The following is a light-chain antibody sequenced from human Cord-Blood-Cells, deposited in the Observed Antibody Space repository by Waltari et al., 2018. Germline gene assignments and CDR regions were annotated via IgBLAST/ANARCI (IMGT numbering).Light chain of an antibody. CDR2: EVS. Sequence: QSALTQPPSAPGSPGQSVTISCTGTSSDVGGSNSVSWYQQHPGKTPKLMIYEVSKRPSGVPDRFSGSKSGNTASLTVSGLQAEDEADYYCSSYAGSNKNVFGTGTKVTVL. V-gene: IGLV2-8*01. CDR3: SSYAGSNKNV. CDR1: SSDVGGSNS. J-gene: IGLJ1*01.